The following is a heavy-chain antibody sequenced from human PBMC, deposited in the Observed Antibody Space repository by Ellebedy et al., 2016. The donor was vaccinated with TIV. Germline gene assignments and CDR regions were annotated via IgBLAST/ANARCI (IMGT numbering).Heavy chain of an antibody. V-gene: IGHV3-33*08. CDR2: MWYDGSTK. D-gene: IGHD3-10*01. CDR3: ARTAPMLRGPADY. J-gene: IGHJ4*02. Sequence: PGGSLRLSCAASGFTFDNYGIHRVRQAPGKGLEWVAVMWYDGSTKYYADSVKGRFTISRDNSKNTLSLQMNSLRAEDTAVYYCARTAPMLRGPADYWGQGTLVTVAS. CDR1: GFTFDNYG.